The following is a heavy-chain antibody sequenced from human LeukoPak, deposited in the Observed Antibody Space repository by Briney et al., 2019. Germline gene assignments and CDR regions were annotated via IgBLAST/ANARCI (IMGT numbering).Heavy chain of an antibody. CDR3: ARQVGESYYYDSSGYSSPFGY. J-gene: IGHJ4*02. V-gene: IGHV1-2*06. CDR1: GYIFTSYG. D-gene: IGHD3-22*01. Sequence: GASVKVSCKASGYIFTSYGISWVRQAPGQGLEWMGRINPNSGGTNYAQKFQGRVTMTRDTSISAAYMELSRLRSDDTAVYYCARQVGESYYYDSSGYSSPFGYWGQGTLVTVSS. CDR2: INPNSGGT.